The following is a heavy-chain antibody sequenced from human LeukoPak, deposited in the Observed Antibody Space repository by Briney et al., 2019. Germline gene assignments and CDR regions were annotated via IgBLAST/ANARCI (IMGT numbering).Heavy chain of an antibody. CDR3: ARVLTTVTTRTYYFDY. Sequence: GGSLRLSCAASGFTFSSYWMSWVRQAPGKGLEWVSFISSSSSYIYYADSVKGRFTISRDNAKNSLYLQMNSLRAEDTAVYYCARVLTTVTTRTYYFDYWGQGTLVTVSS. V-gene: IGHV3-21*01. J-gene: IGHJ4*02. CDR1: GFTFSSYW. CDR2: ISSSSSYI. D-gene: IGHD4-17*01.